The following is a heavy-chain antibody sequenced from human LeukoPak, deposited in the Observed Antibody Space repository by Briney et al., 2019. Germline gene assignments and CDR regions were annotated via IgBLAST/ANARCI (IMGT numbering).Heavy chain of an antibody. Sequence: GGSLRLSCAASGFTFSSHAMSWVRQTPGKGLEWVSSISGNGDSTHYADSVKGRFTISRENAKNSLYLQMNSLRAGDTAVYYCARAYSSTWYDSPLDYWGQGTLVTVSS. V-gene: IGHV3-23*01. D-gene: IGHD6-13*01. CDR2: ISGNGDST. J-gene: IGHJ4*02. CDR1: GFTFSSHA. CDR3: ARAYSSTWYDSPLDY.